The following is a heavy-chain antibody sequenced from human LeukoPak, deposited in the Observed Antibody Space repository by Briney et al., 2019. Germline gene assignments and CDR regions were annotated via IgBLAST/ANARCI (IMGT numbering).Heavy chain of an antibody. J-gene: IGHJ3*02. Sequence: GGSLRLSCAASGFTFSNYAMSWVREAPGKGLEWVSAISGSGGSTYYADSVKGRFTFSRANSKNTLYLQMNSLTAEATAVYYCSNDGAYYYRNTDAFDIGGQGTMVTVSS. D-gene: IGHD3-22*01. V-gene: IGHV3-23*01. CDR1: GFTFSNYA. CDR2: ISGSGGST. CDR3: SNDGAYYYRNTDAFDI.